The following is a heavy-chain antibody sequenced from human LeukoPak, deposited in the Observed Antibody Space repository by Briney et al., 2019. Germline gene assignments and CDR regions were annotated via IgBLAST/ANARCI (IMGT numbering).Heavy chain of an antibody. Sequence: GGSLRLSCAASGFTFSSYAMSWVRQAPGKGLEWVSAISGSGGSTYYADSVKGRFTISRDSSKNTLYLQMNSLRAEDTAVYYCAKGPYAGVYYFDYWGQGTLVTVSS. J-gene: IGHJ4*02. V-gene: IGHV3-23*01. CDR2: ISGSGGST. CDR1: GFTFSSYA. CDR3: AKGPYAGVYYFDY. D-gene: IGHD2-2*01.